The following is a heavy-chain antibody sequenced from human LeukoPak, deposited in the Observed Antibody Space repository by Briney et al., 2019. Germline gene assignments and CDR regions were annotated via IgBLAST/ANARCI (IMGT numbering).Heavy chain of an antibody. CDR1: GGSISSYY. D-gene: IGHD6-19*01. Sequence: MSSETLSLTCTASGGSISSYYWSWIRQPPGKGLEWIGYIYYSGSTNYNPSLKSRVTISVDTSKNQFSLKLSSVTAADTAVYYCARDQGXGWXYXXYXMDVWGQGTTVTVS. CDR3: ARDQGXGWXYXXYXMDV. V-gene: IGHV4-59*01. J-gene: IGHJ6*02. CDR2: IYYSGST.